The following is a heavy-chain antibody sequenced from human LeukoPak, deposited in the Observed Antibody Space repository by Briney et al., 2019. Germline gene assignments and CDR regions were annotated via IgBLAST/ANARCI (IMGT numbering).Heavy chain of an antibody. CDR2: IIPILGIA. V-gene: IGHV1-69*04. J-gene: IGHJ6*02. CDR1: GGTFSSYA. Sequence: ASVKVSCKASGGTFSSYAISWVRQAPGQGLEWMGRIIPILGIANYAQKFQGRVTITADKSTSTDYMELSSLISEDTAVYYCARVVVATIRNYYYGMDVWGQGTTVTVYS. CDR3: ARVVVATIRNYYYGMDV. D-gene: IGHD5-12*01.